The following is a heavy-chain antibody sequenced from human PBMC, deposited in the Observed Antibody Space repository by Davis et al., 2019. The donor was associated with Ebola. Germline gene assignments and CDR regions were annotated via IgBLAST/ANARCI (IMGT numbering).Heavy chain of an antibody. V-gene: IGHV1-18*01. D-gene: IGHD6-13*01. Sequence: ASVKVSCKASGYTFTSYGISWVRQAPGQGLEWMGWISAYNGNTNYAQKFQGRVTMTRDTSTSTVYMELSSLRSEDTAVYYCARDSVVGAAAGTGYWGQGTLVTVSS. CDR3: ARDSVVGAAAGTGY. CDR2: ISAYNGNT. CDR1: GYTFTSYG. J-gene: IGHJ4*02.